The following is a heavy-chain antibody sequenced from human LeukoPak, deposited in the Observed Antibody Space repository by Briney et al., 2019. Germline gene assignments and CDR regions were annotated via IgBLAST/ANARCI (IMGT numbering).Heavy chain of an antibody. CDR3: ARESSGWFNL. V-gene: IGHV4-34*01. CDR2: INHSGST. D-gene: IGHD6-19*01. J-gene: IGHJ4*02. Sequence: PSETLSLTCTVSGGSISSYYWSWIRQPPGKGLEWIGEINHSGSTNYNPSLKSRVTISVDTSKNQFSPKLSSVTAADTAVYYCARESSGWFNLWGQGTLVTVSS. CDR1: GGSISSYY.